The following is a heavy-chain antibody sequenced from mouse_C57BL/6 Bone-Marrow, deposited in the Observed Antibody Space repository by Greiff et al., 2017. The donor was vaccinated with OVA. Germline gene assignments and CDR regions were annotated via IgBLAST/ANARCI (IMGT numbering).Heavy chain of an antibody. J-gene: IGHJ1*03. V-gene: IGHV2-5*01. CDR2: IWRGGST. Sequence: VKLVESGPGLVQPSQSLSITCTVSGFSLTSYGVHWVRQSPGKGLEWLGVIWRGGSTDYNAAFMSRLSITKDNSKSQVFFKMNSLQADDTAIYYCAKRAPPNWYFDVWGTGTTVTVSS. CDR3: AKRAPPNWYFDV. CDR1: GFSLTSYG.